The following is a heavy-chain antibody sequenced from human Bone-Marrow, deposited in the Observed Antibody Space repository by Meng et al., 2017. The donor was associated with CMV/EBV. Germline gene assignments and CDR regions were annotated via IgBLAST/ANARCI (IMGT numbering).Heavy chain of an antibody. CDR2: INHSGST. Sequence: ESLKISCAASGFTFSSYSMNWVRQAPGKGLEWIGEINHSGSTNYNPSLKSRVTISVDTSKNQFSLKLSSVTAADTAVYYCARGTQWFDPWGQGTLVTVSS. V-gene: IGHV4-34*01. J-gene: IGHJ5*02. CDR1: GFTFSSYS. CDR3: ARGTQWFDP.